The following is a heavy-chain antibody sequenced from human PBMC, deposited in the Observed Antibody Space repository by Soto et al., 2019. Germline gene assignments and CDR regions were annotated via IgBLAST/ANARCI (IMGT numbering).Heavy chain of an antibody. Sequence: GESLKISCKGSGYSFTSYWIGWVRQMPGKGLEWMGIIYPGDSDTRYSPSFQGQVTISADKSISTAYLQWSSLKASDTAMYYCARHCSSTSCYSDYYYGMDVCGQGTTVTVSS. V-gene: IGHV5-51*01. CDR3: ARHCSSTSCYSDYYYGMDV. D-gene: IGHD2-2*02. J-gene: IGHJ6*02. CDR2: IYPGDSDT. CDR1: GYSFTSYW.